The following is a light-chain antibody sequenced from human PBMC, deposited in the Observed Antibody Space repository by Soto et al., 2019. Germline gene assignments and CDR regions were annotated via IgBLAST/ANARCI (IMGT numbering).Light chain of an antibody. CDR3: QQYGGSPLFT. J-gene: IGKJ3*01. V-gene: IGKV3-20*01. CDR2: GAS. Sequence: EIVLTQSTGTLSLSPGERATLSCRASQSVSSSYFAWFQQKPGQAPRPLIYGASSRATGIPDRFSGSGSGTDFTLTLSRLEPEDFEVYYCQQYGGSPLFTFGPGTKVDIK. CDR1: QSVSSSY.